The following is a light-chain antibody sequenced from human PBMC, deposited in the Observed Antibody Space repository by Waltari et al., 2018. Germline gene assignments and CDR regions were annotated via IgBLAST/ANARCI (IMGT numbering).Light chain of an antibody. CDR3: VAWDDSLNAVV. CDR2: TNN. J-gene: IGLJ2*01. V-gene: IGLV1-44*01. Sequence: QSVLTQPPSASATPGQRGTISCSGSSSNIGLNAVTWYHQIPGAAPRLLTTTNNHRPSGVPDRFSGSKSGTSASLAITGLQSEDEADYYCVAWDDSLNAVVFGGGTKLTVL. CDR1: SSNIGLNA.